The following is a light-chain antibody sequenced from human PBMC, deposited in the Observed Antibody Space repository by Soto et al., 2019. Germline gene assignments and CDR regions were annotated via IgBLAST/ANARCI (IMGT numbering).Light chain of an antibody. V-gene: IGKV3-20*01. J-gene: IGKJ1*01. Sequence: DSVLTQSPGTLPLSPGKRATLSCRASQSVSSNLLAWYQQKPGQAPRLLIYGTSSRATGIADKFRGSGSATDFTLTINRLEPEDFAVNFCQQYASSPRTFGQGTK. CDR3: QQYASSPRT. CDR2: GTS. CDR1: QSVSSNL.